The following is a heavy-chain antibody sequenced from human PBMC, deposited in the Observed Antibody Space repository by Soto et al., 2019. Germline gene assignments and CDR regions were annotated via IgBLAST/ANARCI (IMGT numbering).Heavy chain of an antibody. D-gene: IGHD3-10*01. CDR1: GFTFSDYH. V-gene: IGHV3-11*01. CDR3: ARAHMMVFSYYYGIDV. Sequence: QVQLVESGGGLVKPGGSLRLSCAASGFTFSDYHMSWIRQAPGKGLEWVSYISSGGSSIYSADSVKGRFTISRDNAKNSLYLQMNSLRAEDTAVYYCARAHMMVFSYYYGIDVWGQGTTVTVSS. CDR2: ISSGGSSI. J-gene: IGHJ6*02.